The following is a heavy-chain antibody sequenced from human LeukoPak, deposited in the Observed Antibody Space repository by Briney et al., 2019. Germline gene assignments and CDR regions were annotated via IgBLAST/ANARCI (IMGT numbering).Heavy chain of an antibody. CDR2: VYASGAN. V-gene: IGHV4-59*02. CDR3: ARDNFGSLDF. Sequence: SETLSLTCSVSGDSVTSHGWSWVRQPPGKGLEWIGYVYASGANSDNCNPSLKSRVTISVDTSRNQFSLRLNSVTAADTAIYYCARDNFGSLDFWGQGTLVTVSS. CDR1: GDSVTSHG. J-gene: IGHJ4*02. D-gene: IGHD3-10*01.